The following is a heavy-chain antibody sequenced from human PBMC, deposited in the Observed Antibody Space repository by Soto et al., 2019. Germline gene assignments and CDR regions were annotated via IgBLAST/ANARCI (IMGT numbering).Heavy chain of an antibody. Sequence: GGSLRLSCAASGFTFSSYAMSWVRQAPGKGLEWVSAISGSGGSTYYADSVKGRFTISRDNSKNTLYLQMNSLRAEDTAVYYCARDYDFWSGCYTDYYYMDVWGKGTTVTVSS. CDR1: GFTFSSYA. CDR2: ISGSGGST. J-gene: IGHJ6*03. D-gene: IGHD3-3*01. CDR3: ARDYDFWSGCYTDYYYMDV. V-gene: IGHV3-23*01.